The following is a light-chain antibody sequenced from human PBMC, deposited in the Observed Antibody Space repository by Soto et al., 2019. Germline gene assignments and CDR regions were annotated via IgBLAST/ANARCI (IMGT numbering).Light chain of an antibody. CDR3: FSYAGNSVYV. CDR1: SSDVGSYNL. CDR2: EGT. V-gene: IGLV2-23*01. J-gene: IGLJ1*01. Sequence: QSALTQPASVSGSPGQSITISCTGTSSDVGSYNLVSWFQQLPGKVPKLIIYEGTKRPSGVSDRFSGSKSGYTASLTISGLQAEDAADYYCFSYAGNSVYVFGTGTKGTVL.